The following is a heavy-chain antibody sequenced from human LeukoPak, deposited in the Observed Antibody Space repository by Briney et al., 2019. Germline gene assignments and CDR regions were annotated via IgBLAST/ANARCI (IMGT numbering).Heavy chain of an antibody. CDR3: ACTYDFWRGYYIDH. CDR1: GFTVSSNY. Sequence: PGGSLRLSCAASGFTVSSNYMSWVPQAPVKGLEWVSVIYSGGSTYYADSVKGRFTISRDNSKNTLYLQMNSLRAENTAVYYCACTYDFWRGYYIDHWGQGTLVTVSS. D-gene: IGHD3-3*01. CDR2: IYSGGST. J-gene: IGHJ4*02. V-gene: IGHV3-66*02.